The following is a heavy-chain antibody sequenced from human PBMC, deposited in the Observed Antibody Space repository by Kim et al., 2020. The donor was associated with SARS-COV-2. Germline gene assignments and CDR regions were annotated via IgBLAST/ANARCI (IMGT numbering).Heavy chain of an antibody. V-gene: IGHV4-34*01. J-gene: IGHJ5*02. D-gene: IGHD3-10*01. CDR3: ARVGSASTMVRGAIKS. Sequence: LKSRVTISVDTSKNQFSLKLGSVTAADTAVYYCARVGSASTMVRGAIKSWGQGTLVTVSS.